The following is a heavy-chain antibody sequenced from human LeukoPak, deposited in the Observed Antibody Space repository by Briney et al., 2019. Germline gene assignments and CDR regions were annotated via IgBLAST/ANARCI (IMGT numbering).Heavy chain of an antibody. V-gene: IGHV3-33*01. CDR2: IWYDGSNK. CDR3: ARASGSWYAFDY. D-gene: IGHD6-13*01. Sequence: GGSLRLSCAASGFTFSSYGMQWVRQAPGKGLEWVAVIWYDGSNKYYVDSVKGRFTISRDNSKNTLYLQMNSLRAEDTAVYYCARASGSWYAFDYWGQGTLVTVSS. J-gene: IGHJ4*02. CDR1: GFTFSSYG.